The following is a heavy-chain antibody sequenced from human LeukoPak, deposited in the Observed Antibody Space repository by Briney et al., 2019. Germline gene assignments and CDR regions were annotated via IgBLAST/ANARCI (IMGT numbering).Heavy chain of an antibody. D-gene: IGHD1-14*01. J-gene: IGHJ4*02. CDR3: ARDVNHFPLDY. V-gene: IGHV1-18*01. CDR1: GYTFTSYG. CDR2: ISAYNGNT. Sequence: GASVKVSCKASGYTFTSYGISWLRQAPRQRLEWMGWISAYNGNTNYAQKLQGRVTMTTDTSTSTAYMELRSLRSDDTAVYYCARDVNHFPLDYWGQGTLVTVSS.